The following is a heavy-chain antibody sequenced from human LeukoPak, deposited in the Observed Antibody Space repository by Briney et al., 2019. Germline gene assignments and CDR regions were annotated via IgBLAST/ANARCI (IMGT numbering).Heavy chain of an antibody. J-gene: IGHJ4*02. Sequence: ASETLSLTCTVSGGSISSRSYYWGWIRQPPGKGLEWIGSIYYSGSTYYNPSLKSRVTISVDTSKNQFSLKLSSVTAADTAVYYCARDPNSLWFGEVSDYWGQGTLVTVSS. CDR1: GGSISSRSYY. CDR2: IYYSGST. D-gene: IGHD3-10*01. CDR3: ARDPNSLWFGEVSDY. V-gene: IGHV4-39*07.